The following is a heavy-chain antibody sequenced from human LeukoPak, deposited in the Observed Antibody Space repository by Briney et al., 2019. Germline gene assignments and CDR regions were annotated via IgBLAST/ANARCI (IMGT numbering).Heavy chain of an antibody. J-gene: IGHJ4*02. V-gene: IGHV3-66*02. Sequence: GGSLRLSCAASGFFDSSNHMNWPRQPPGKARECVSAIYTGGTTYYADSVKGRFTISRDNSKNTLCLQMNSLRAEDTAVYYCARDKLGSGYSSDFDYWGQGTLVTVSS. CDR1: GFFDSSNH. CDR3: ARDKLGSGYSSDFDY. CDR2: IYTGGTT. D-gene: IGHD6-19*01.